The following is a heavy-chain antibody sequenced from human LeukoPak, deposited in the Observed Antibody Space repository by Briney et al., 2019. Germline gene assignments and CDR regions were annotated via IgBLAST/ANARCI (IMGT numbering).Heavy chain of an antibody. CDR2: IYYSGST. CDR1: GGSISSGGYY. CDR3: ARHRSGYDKRYYYYGMDV. V-gene: IGHV4-31*03. J-gene: IGHJ6*02. D-gene: IGHD5-12*01. Sequence: SETLSLTCTVSGGSISSGGYYWSWIRQHPGKGLEWIGYIYYSGSTYYNPSLKSRVTISVDTSKNQFSLKLSSVTAADTAVYYCARHRSGYDKRYYYYGMDVWGQGTTVTVSS.